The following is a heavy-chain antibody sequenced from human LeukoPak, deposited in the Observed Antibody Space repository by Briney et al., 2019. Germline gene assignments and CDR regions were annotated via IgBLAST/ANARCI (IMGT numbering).Heavy chain of an antibody. V-gene: IGHV3-7*01. Sequence: PGGSLRLSCAVSGFTFTKYWMTWVRQAPGKGLEWVANINQDETEKFYVDSVVGRFTISRDNGKKFLYLQMNGLRPEDTAIYYCAKSGGFFDTWGQGTLVTVSS. CDR1: GFTFTKYW. CDR2: INQDETEK. D-gene: IGHD1-26*01. J-gene: IGHJ5*02. CDR3: AKSGGFFDT.